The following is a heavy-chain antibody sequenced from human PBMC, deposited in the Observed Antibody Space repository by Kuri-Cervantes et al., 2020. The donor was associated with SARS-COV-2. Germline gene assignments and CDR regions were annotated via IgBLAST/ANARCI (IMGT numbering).Heavy chain of an antibody. Sequence: GESLKISCVGSGFSFTDAWMSWVRQAPGKGLEWVANIKQDGSEKYYVDAVKGRFTISRDNAKNSLYLQMNSLRAEDTAVYYCAKDQGDSYVNSYFDYWGQGTLVTVSS. CDR2: IKQDGSEK. D-gene: IGHD5-18*01. J-gene: IGHJ4*02. CDR3: AKDQGDSYVNSYFDY. CDR1: GFSFTDAW. V-gene: IGHV3-7*01.